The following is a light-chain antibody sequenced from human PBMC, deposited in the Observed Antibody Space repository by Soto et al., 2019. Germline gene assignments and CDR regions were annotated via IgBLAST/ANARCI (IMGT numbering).Light chain of an antibody. V-gene: IGKV3-20*01. CDR1: QSITNNY. Sequence: EIVLTQSPDTLSLSPGERATFSCRATQSITNNYVAWYQHKPGQAPRLLIYGASSRATGIPDRISGSGSGTDFTLSITRLEPEDFAVYYCHQYIDSPNTFGQGTKLEIK. CDR3: HQYIDSPNT. CDR2: GAS. J-gene: IGKJ2*01.